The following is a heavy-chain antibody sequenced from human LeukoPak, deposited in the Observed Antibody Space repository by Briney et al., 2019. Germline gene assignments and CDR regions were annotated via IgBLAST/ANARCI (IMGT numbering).Heavy chain of an antibody. V-gene: IGHV3-20*04. CDR3: AKEQSYYDFWSGYIYDY. J-gene: IGHJ4*02. Sequence: GGSLRLSCVASGFTFEDYGMSWVRQAPGKGLEWVSGINWSGGSTGFADSVKGRFNISRDNAKTSLYLQMNSLRVEDTALYYCAKEQSYYDFWSGYIYDYWGQGTLVTVSS. CDR2: INWSGGST. D-gene: IGHD3-3*01. CDR1: GFTFEDYG.